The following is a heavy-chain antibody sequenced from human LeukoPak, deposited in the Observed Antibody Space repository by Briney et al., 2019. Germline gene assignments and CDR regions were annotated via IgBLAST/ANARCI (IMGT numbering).Heavy chain of an antibody. Sequence: ASVKVSCKASGYTFTSYGISWVRQAPGQGLEWMGWISAYNGNTNYAQKLQGRVTMTTDTSTSTAYMELRSLRSDDTAVYYCARDYQSYCSGASCYSGNYWGQGTLLTVSS. D-gene: IGHD2-15*01. CDR2: ISAYNGNT. CDR1: GYTFTSYG. CDR3: ARDYQSYCSGASCYSGNY. J-gene: IGHJ4*02. V-gene: IGHV1-18*01.